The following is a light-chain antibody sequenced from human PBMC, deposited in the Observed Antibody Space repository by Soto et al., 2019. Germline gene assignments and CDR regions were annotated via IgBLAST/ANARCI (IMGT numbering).Light chain of an antibody. CDR1: SSDVGGYKY. V-gene: IGLV2-14*01. CDR2: EVS. Sequence: QSALTQPASVSGSPGQSITISCTGTSSDVGGYKYVSWYQQHPGKAPKLIIYEVSNRPSGVSSRFSGSKSGNTASLTISGLQAEDETDYYCNSFTSSSTYVFGTGTKVTVL. CDR3: NSFTSSSTYV. J-gene: IGLJ1*01.